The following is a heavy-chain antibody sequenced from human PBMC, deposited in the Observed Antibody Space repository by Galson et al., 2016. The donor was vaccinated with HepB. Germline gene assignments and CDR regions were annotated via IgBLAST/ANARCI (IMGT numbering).Heavy chain of an antibody. CDR2: IYRAGAI. D-gene: IGHD2-8*01. CDR1: DFTVSSNY. V-gene: IGHV3-53*01. Sequence: LRLSCAASDFTVSSNYMSWVRQAPEKGLEWVSVIYRAGAIFYADSVKGRFTISRDRSKNTVYLDMISLRADDTAVYFCARDVSQMLARGLDVWGRGTTVTVSS. CDR3: ARDVSQMLARGLDV. J-gene: IGHJ6*02.